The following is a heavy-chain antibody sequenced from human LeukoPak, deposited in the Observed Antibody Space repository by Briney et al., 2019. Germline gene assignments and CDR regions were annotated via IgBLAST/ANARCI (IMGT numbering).Heavy chain of an antibody. Sequence: SETLSLTCTVSGGSISSSSYYWGWSRQPPGKGLEWIGSLYYSGSTYYNPSLKSRVTISVDTSKNQFSLKLSSVTAADTAVYYCARHLSIQLWSHWYFDLWGRGTLVTVSS. CDR1: GGSISSSSYY. CDR3: ARHLSIQLWSHWYFDL. V-gene: IGHV4-39*01. D-gene: IGHD5-18*01. J-gene: IGHJ2*01. CDR2: LYYSGST.